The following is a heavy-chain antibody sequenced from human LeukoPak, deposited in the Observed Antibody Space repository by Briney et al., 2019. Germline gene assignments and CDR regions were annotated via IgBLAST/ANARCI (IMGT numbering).Heavy chain of an antibody. V-gene: IGHV4-59*01. D-gene: IGHD6-13*01. Sequence: SETLSLTCTVSGGSISSYYWSWIRQPPGKGLEWIGYIYYSGSTNYNPSLKSRVTISVDTSKNQFSLKLSSVTAADTAVYYCARVGYSSSSYYSDYWGQGTLVTVSS. J-gene: IGHJ4*02. CDR3: ARVGYSSSSYYSDY. CDR2: IYYSGST. CDR1: GGSISSYY.